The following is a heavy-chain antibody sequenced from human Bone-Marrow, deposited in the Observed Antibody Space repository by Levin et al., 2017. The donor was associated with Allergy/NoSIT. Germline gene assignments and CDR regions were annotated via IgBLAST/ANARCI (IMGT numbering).Heavy chain of an antibody. Sequence: GGSLRLSCAASGFSLTTNAMSWVRQAPGKGLEWVSGIGSAGRTHYADSVRGRFRLSRDNSKNTLSLQMNSLRAEDTAVYYCVKGIRNPEFDFWGQGTLVTVSS. CDR3: VKGIRNPEFDF. CDR2: IGSAGRT. CDR1: GFSLTTNA. J-gene: IGHJ4*02. V-gene: IGHV3-23*01. D-gene: IGHD1-14*01.